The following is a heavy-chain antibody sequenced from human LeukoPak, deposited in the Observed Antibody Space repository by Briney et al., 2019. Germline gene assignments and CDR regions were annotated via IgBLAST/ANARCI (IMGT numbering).Heavy chain of an antibody. J-gene: IGHJ4*02. CDR3: PSSSGPWFDY. Sequence: PSETLSLTCAVYGGSFSGYYWSWIRQPPGKGLEWIGEINHSGSTNYNPSLKSRVTISVDTSKNQFSLKLSSVTAADTAVYYCPSSSGPWFDYWGQGTLVTVSS. CDR1: GGSFSGYY. CDR2: INHSGST. D-gene: IGHD6-6*01. V-gene: IGHV4-34*01.